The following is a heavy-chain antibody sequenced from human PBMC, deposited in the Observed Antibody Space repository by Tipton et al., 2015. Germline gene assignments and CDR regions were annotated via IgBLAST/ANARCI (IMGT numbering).Heavy chain of an antibody. CDR3: ARGGSPIIEMAYHHYGLDV. V-gene: IGHV4-34*01. CDR1: GGSFYTYY. CDR2: IYHSGTT. Sequence: GLVKPSETLSLTCSLSGGSFYTYYGTWIRQPPVQGLEWLGEIYHSGTTNYNPSLRGRFTISLRTSKNQLSLKVDSVTAADTAIYYCARGGSPIIEMAYHHYGLDVWGQGTTVPVSS. D-gene: IGHD5-24*01. J-gene: IGHJ6*02.